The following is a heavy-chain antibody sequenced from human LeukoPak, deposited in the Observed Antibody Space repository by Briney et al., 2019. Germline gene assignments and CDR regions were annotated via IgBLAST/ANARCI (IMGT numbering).Heavy chain of an antibody. CDR3: AKESQTYYDIMTGYPNYYFDY. V-gene: IGHV3-23*01. J-gene: IGHJ4*02. CDR1: KFTFSTSA. CDR2: ISGSGANT. Sequence: PGGSLRLSCAASKFTFSTSAMSWVRQAPGKGLEWVSAISGSGANTYYVDSVKGRFTIPRDNSKNTLYLEMSSLRSDDTAVYYCAKESQTYYDIMTGYPNYYFDYWGQGTLVTVSS. D-gene: IGHD3-9*01.